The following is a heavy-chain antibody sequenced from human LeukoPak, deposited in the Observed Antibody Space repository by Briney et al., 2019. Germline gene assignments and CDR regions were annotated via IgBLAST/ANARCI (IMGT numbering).Heavy chain of an antibody. CDR3: TTRIGDFWSGFVN. D-gene: IGHD3-3*01. CDR1: VNSLSELS. V-gene: IGHV1-24*01. J-gene: IGHJ4*02. Sequence: ASVTVSCKVSVNSLSELSIQWVRQAPGKGLECMGGFDPEEAKMVYAQNFQGRVTMTEDSSTQTAYMELSGLTSDDTAVYYCTTRIGDFWSGFVNWGQGTLVTVSS. CDR2: FDPEEAKM.